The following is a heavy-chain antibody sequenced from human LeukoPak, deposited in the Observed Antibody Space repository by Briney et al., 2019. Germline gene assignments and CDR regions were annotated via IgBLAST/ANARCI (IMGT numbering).Heavy chain of an antibody. Sequence: GRSLRLSCAASGVTFSSYGMHWVRQAPGKGLEWVAVISYDGSNTYYADSVKGRFTISRDNSKNTLYLQMNSLRAEDTAVYYCAKPYYYGSRSYMDYWGQGTLVTVSS. CDR3: AKPYYYGSRSYMDY. CDR1: GVTFSSYG. CDR2: ISYDGSNT. D-gene: IGHD3-10*01. J-gene: IGHJ4*02. V-gene: IGHV3-30*18.